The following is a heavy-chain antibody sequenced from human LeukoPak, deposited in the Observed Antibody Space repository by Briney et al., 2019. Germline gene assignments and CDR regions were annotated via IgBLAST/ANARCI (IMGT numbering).Heavy chain of an antibody. J-gene: IGHJ6*02. CDR1: GGSISSGGYY. V-gene: IGHV4-31*03. CDR2: IYYSGST. D-gene: IGHD4-4*01. Sequence: SQTLSLTCTVSGGSISSGGYYWRWIRQHPGKGLEWIGYIYYSGSTYYNPSLKSRVTISVDTSKNQFSLKLSSVTAADTAVYYCARVRVMTTVTTGAYYYYGMDVWGQGTTVTVSS. CDR3: ARVRVMTTVTTGAYYYYGMDV.